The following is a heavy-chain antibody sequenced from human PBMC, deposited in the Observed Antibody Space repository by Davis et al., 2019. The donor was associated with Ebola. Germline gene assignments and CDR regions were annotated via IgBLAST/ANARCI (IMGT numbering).Heavy chain of an antibody. V-gene: IGHV3-11*01. J-gene: IGHJ4*02. CDR2: ISSSGSTI. Sequence: GGSLRLSCAASGFTFSDYYMSWIRQAPGKGLEWVSYISSSGSTIYYADSVKGRFTISRDNAKNSLYLQMNSLGAEDTAVCYCARVGYCSSTSCYAGLDYWGQGTLVTVSS. CDR1: GFTFSDYY. CDR3: ARVGYCSSTSCYAGLDY. D-gene: IGHD2-2*01.